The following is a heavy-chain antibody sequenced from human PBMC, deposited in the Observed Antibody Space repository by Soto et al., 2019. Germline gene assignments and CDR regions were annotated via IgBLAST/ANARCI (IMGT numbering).Heavy chain of an antibody. CDR3: ARHTPAISISDH. J-gene: IGHJ4*02. V-gene: IGHV4-39*01. D-gene: IGHD2-15*01. CDR1: GGSISSSSYY. Sequence: QLQLQESGPGLVKPSETLSLTCTVSGGSISSSSYYWGWIRQPPGKGLEWIGSIYYSGSTYYNPSRKSRVTRSVDTAKNQFSLKLSSVTAADTAGYYCARHTPAISISDHWGQGTLVTVSS. CDR2: IYYSGST.